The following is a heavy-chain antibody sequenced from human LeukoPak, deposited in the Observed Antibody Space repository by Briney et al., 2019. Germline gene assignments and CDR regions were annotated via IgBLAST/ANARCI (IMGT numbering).Heavy chain of an antibody. CDR1: GGSFSGYY. CDR3: ARILRFWSGFRRYYYYGMDV. D-gene: IGHD3-3*01. CDR2: INHSGST. V-gene: IGHV4-34*01. J-gene: IGHJ6*02. Sequence: SETLSLTCAVYGGSFSGYYWSWIRQPPGKGLEWIGEINHSGSTNYNPSLKSRVTISVDTSKNQFSLKLSSVTAADTAVYYCARILRFWSGFRRYYYYGMDVWGQGTTVTVSS.